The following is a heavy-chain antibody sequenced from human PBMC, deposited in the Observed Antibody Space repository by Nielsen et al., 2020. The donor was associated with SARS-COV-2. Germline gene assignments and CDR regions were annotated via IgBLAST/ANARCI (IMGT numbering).Heavy chain of an antibody. D-gene: IGHD6-13*01. J-gene: IGHJ4*02. CDR2: ISTYSTNTNT. V-gene: IGHV1-18*04. Sequence: ASVKVSCKASGYTFTSYGISWVRQAPGQGLEWMGWISTYSTNTNTNYAQKLQGRVTMTTDTSTSTAYMELRSLRSDDTAVYYCARVSPLGIAAAGTYYWGQGTLFTVSS. CDR3: ARVSPLGIAAAGTYY. CDR1: GYTFTSYG.